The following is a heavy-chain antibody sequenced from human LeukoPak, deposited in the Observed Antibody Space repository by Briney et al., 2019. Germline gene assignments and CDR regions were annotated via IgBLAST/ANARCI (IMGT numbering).Heavy chain of an antibody. CDR1: GFTFSSYA. CDR2: ISGSGGGT. V-gene: IGHV3-23*01. J-gene: IGHJ4*02. CDR3: ARKTDSSGSGDY. D-gene: IGHD3-22*01. Sequence: PGGSLRLSCAASGFTFSSYAMSWVRQAPGKGLAWVSAISGSGGGTYSADSVKGRFTISRDNSKNTLYLEMNSLRAEDTAVYYCARKTDSSGSGDYWGQGTLVTVSS.